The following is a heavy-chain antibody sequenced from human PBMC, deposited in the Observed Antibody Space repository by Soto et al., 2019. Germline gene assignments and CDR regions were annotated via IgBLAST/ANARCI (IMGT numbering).Heavy chain of an antibody. Sequence: GGSLRLSCAASGFTFSSYSMNWVRQAPGKGLEWVSYISSSSSTIYYADSVKGRFTISRDNAKNSLYLQMNSLRAEDTAVYYCARDTPLDPSSGSSYWGQGTLVTVSS. CDR2: ISSSSSTI. CDR1: GFTFSSYS. CDR3: ARDTPLDPSSGSSY. V-gene: IGHV3-48*01. D-gene: IGHD6-19*01. J-gene: IGHJ4*02.